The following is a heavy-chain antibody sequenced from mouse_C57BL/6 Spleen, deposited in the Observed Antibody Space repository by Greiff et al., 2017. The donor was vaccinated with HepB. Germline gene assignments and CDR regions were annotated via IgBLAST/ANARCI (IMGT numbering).Heavy chain of an antibody. D-gene: IGHD3-3*01. CDR3: ARRGRENYAMDY. J-gene: IGHJ4*01. CDR1: GFTFSDYY. CDR2: ISNGGGST. V-gene: IGHV5-12*01. Sequence: EVQLVESGGGLVQPGGSLKLSCAASGFTFSDYYMYWVRQTPEKRLEWVAYISNGGGSTYYPDTVKGRFTISRDNAKNTLYLQMSRLKSEDTAMYYCARRGRENYAMDYWGQGTSVTVSS.